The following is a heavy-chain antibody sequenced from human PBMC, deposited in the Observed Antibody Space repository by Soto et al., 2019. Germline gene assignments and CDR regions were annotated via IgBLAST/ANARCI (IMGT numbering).Heavy chain of an antibody. CDR3: ARVQSRALWFGELPYFDY. Sequence: SETLSLTCTVSGGSISSFYWSWIRLPPGKGLEWIGYIYYSGSTNYNPSLKSRVTISVDTSKNQFSLKLSSVTAADTAVYYCARVQSRALWFGELPYFDYWGQGTLVTVSS. J-gene: IGHJ4*02. V-gene: IGHV4-59*01. CDR2: IYYSGST. CDR1: GGSISSFY. D-gene: IGHD3-10*01.